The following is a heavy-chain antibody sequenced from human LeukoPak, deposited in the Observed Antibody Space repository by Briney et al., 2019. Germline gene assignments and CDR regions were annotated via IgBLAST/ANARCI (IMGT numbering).Heavy chain of an antibody. CDR1: GGSISSGTFF. V-gene: IGHV4-39*02. CDR2: IHHVGST. D-gene: IGHD6-13*01. CDR3: AREEAYSSRWSDLDY. Sequence: KPSETLSVTCTVSGGSISSGTFFWAWIRQPPGKGLEWIGSIHHVGSTYYNPSLRSRVTMSLDTSKHQFSLKLTSVTAADTAVYYCAREEAYSSRWSDLDYWGQGTLVTVYS. J-gene: IGHJ4*02.